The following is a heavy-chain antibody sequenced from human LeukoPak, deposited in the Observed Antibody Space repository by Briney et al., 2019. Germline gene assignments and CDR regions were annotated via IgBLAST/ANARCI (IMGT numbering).Heavy chain of an antibody. J-gene: IGHJ4*02. CDR2: IYYSGST. V-gene: IGHV4-59*01. Sequence: PSETLSLACTVSGGSISSYYWSWIRQPPGKGLEWIAYIYYSGSTNYNPPLKSRVTISVDTSKNQFSLKLSSVTAADTAVYYCARGGDGYNYFDYWGQGTLVTVSS. CDR1: GGSISSYY. CDR3: ARGGDGYNYFDY. D-gene: IGHD5-24*01.